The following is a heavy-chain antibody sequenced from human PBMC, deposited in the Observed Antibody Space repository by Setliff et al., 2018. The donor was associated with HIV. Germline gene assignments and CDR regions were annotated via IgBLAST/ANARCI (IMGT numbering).Heavy chain of an antibody. J-gene: IGHJ4*02. CDR2: ISGYNGNT. Sequence: GASVKVSCKASGYTFSSYGISWVRQAPGQGLEWMGWISGYNGNTKYVQKLQGRVTMTTDTSTSTAYMELRSLRSDDTAVYYCARGPPIVVVPAALLTFDYWGQGTLVTVSS. CDR3: ARGPPIVVVPAALLTFDY. D-gene: IGHD2-2*01. CDR1: GYTFSSYG. V-gene: IGHV1-18*01.